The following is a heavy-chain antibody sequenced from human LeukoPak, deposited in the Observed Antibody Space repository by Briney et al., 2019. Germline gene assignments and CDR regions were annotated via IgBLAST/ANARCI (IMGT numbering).Heavy chain of an antibody. J-gene: IGHJ6*02. CDR3: ARQSYYYYGMDV. V-gene: IGHV4-4*07. Sequence: SETLSLTCTVSGGSISSYYWSWIRQPAGKGLEWIGRIYTSGSTNYNPSLKSRVAISVDRCKNQFSLKLSSVTAADTAVSYCARQSYYYYGMDVWGQGATVTVSS. CDR2: IYTSGST. CDR1: GGSISSYY.